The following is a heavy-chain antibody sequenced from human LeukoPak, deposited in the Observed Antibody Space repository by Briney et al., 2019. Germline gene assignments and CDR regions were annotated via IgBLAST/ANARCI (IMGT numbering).Heavy chain of an antibody. J-gene: IGHJ4*02. CDR1: GFSCSNHY. V-gene: IGHV3-7*01. Sequence: GSLRLSCAASGFSCSNHYMRWIRQAPGKGLEWVANINEDGSNKWHLGSVKGRFTVSRDNARNALYLQMNSLRVEDTAVYYCTRVIVAVPGYFDYFDFWGQGALVTVSS. CDR2: INEDGSNK. D-gene: IGHD6-19*01. CDR3: TRVIVAVPGYFDYFDF.